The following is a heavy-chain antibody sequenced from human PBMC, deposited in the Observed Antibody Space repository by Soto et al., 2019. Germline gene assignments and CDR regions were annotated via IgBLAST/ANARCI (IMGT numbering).Heavy chain of an antibody. Sequence: TLSLTCTVSGGSISSYYWSWIRQPPGKGLEWIGYIYYSGSTNYNPSLKSRVTISVDTSKNQSSLKLSSVTAADTAVYYCARLAVEGDYYYYMDVWGKGTTVTVSS. CDR3: ARLAVEGDYYYYMDV. CDR2: IYYSGST. J-gene: IGHJ6*03. CDR1: GGSISSYY. V-gene: IGHV4-59*08.